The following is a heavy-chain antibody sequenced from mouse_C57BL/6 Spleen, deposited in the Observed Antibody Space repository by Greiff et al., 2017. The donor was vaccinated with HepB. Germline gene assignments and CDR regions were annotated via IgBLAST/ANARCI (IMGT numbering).Heavy chain of an antibody. J-gene: IGHJ3*01. D-gene: IGHD1-1*01. Sequence: EVKVVESGAELVRPGASVKLSCTASGFNIKDDYMHWVKQRPEQGLEWIGWIDPENGDTEYASKFQGKATITADTSSNTAYLQLSSLTSEDTAVYYCVYYAFAYWGQGTLVTVSA. CDR2: IDPENGDT. V-gene: IGHV14-4*01. CDR3: VYYAFAY. CDR1: GFNIKDDY.